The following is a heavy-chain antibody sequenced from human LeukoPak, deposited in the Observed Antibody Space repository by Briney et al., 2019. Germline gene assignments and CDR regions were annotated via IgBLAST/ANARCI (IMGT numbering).Heavy chain of an antibody. CDR1: GFTFSSYA. J-gene: IGHJ4*02. V-gene: IGHV3-64*01. CDR2: ISNNGGST. Sequence: GGSLRLSCVASGFTFSSYAMHWVRQAPGKGLEYVSAISNNGGSTYYANSVKGRFTISRDNSKKTLSLQMGSLRAEDKAVYYCARGDSGSHLDYWGQGSLVTVSS. D-gene: IGHD1-26*01. CDR3: ARGDSGSHLDY.